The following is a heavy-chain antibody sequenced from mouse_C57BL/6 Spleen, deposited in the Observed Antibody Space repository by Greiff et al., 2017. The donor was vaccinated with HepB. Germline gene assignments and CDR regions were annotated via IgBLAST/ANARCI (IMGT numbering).Heavy chain of an antibody. D-gene: IGHD1-1*01. CDR1: GYTFTSYT. CDR3: AREYYGSSLSFAY. V-gene: IGHV1-4*01. CDR2: INPSSGYT. Sequence: VQLQQSGAELARPGASVKMSCKASGYTFTSYTMHWVKQRPGQGLEWIGYINPSSGYTKYNQKFKDKATLTADKSSSTAYMQLSSLTSEDSAVYYCAREYYGSSLSFAYWGQGTLVTVSA. J-gene: IGHJ3*01.